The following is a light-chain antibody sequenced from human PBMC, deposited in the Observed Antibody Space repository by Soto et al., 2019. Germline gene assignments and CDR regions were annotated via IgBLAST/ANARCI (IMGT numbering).Light chain of an antibody. CDR3: HQYFSSWT. J-gene: IGKJ1*01. CDR2: GAS. CDR1: QSVSSDY. V-gene: IGKV3-20*01. Sequence: EIVLTQSPGTLSLSPGERATLSCRASQSVSSDYLAWYQRKPGQAPRLLIYGASSRATGIPDRFSGSGSGTDFTLTISRLEPEDFAVYFCHQYFSSWTFGQGTKVEIK.